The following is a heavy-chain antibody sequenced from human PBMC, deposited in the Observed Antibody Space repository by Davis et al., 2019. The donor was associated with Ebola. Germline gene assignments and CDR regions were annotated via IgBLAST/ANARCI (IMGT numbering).Heavy chain of an antibody. CDR1: GFTVSSNY. V-gene: IGHV3-66*01. J-gene: IGHJ4*02. D-gene: IGHD1-26*01. Sequence: GESLKISCAASGFTVSSNYMSWVRQAPGKGLEWVSVIYSGGSTYYADSVKGRFTISRDNSKNTLYLQMNSLRAEDTAVYYCARLGILGGSYYLDYWGQGTLVTVSS. CDR2: IYSGGST. CDR3: ARLGILGGSYYLDY.